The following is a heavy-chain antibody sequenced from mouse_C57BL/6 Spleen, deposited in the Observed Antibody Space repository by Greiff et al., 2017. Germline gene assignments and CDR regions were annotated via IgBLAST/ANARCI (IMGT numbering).Heavy chain of an antibody. CDR2: FYPGSGSI. CDR3: ARHEGVGYDYDGAWFAY. J-gene: IGHJ3*01. CDR1: GYTFTEYT. Sequence: VQLQQSGAELVKPGASVKLSCKASGYTFTEYTIHWVKQRSGQGLEWIGWFYPGSGSIKYNEKFKDKATLTADKSSSTVYMELSRLTSEDSAVYFCARHEGVGYDYDGAWFAYWGQGTLVTVSA. D-gene: IGHD2-4*01. V-gene: IGHV1-62-2*01.